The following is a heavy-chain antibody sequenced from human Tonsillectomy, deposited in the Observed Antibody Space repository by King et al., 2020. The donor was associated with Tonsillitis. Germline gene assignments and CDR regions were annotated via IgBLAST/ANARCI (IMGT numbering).Heavy chain of an antibody. CDR3: AKDRVGAPYDAFDN. D-gene: IGHD1-26*01. J-gene: IGHJ3*02. CDR2: ISNDGSNK. V-gene: IGHV3-30*18. CDR1: GFTFSSYG. Sequence: VQLVESGGGVVQPGRSLRLSCAASGFTFSSYGMHWVRQAPGKGLEWVAVISNDGSNKYYADSVKGRFSISRDNSKNTLYLQMNSLRAEDTAVYYCAKDRVGAPYDAFDNWGQGTMVTVSS.